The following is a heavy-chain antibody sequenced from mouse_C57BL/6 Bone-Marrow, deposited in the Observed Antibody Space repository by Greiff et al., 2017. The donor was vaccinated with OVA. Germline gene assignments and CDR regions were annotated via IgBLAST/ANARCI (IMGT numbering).Heavy chain of an antibody. V-gene: IGHV14-2*01. J-gene: IGHJ1*03. Sequence: VQLQQSGAELVKPGASVKLSCTASGFNIKDYYMHWVKQRTEQGLEWIGRIDPEDGETKYAPNFQGKATITADTSSNTAYLQLSSLTSEDTAVYYCVYDYAWYFDVWGTGTTVTVSS. D-gene: IGHD2-4*01. CDR3: VYDYAWYFDV. CDR1: GFNIKDYY. CDR2: IDPEDGET.